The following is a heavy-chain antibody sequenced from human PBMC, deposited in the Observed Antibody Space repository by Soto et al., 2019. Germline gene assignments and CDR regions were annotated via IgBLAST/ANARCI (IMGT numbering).Heavy chain of an antibody. CDR3: ARVDTAMVPYYYYGMDV. CDR1: GYTFTSYD. D-gene: IGHD5-18*01. CDR2: MNPNSGNT. Sequence: ASVKVSCKASGYTFTSYDINWVRQATGQGLEWMGWMNPNSGNTGYAQKFQGRVTMTRNTSISTAYMELNSLRAEDTAVYYCARVDTAMVPYYYYGMDVWGQGTTVTVSS. J-gene: IGHJ6*02. V-gene: IGHV1-8*01.